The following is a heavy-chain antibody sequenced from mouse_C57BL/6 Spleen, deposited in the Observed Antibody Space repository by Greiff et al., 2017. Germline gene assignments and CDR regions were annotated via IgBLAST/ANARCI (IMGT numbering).Heavy chain of an antibody. D-gene: IGHD3-2*02. V-gene: IGHV1-26*01. Sequence: EVQLQQSGPELVKPGASVKISCKASGYTFTNYYMNWVKQSPGRGLEWIGDINPNNGGTSYNQKFKGKATLTVDKSSSTAYMERRSLTSEDAAVYYGGRRQLRTSWFAYWGQGTLVTVSA. CDR3: GRRQLRTSWFAY. J-gene: IGHJ3*01. CDR1: GYTFTNYY. CDR2: INPNNGGT.